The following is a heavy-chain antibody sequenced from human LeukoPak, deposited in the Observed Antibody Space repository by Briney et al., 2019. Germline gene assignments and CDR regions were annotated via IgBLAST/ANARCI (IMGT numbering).Heavy chain of an antibody. CDR2: IYYSGST. J-gene: IGHJ4*02. CDR3: ARNDIVATKGVH. D-gene: IGHD5-12*01. Sequence: PSETLSLTCTVSGGPISSSSYYWGWIRQPPGKGLEWIGSIYYSGSTYYNPSLKSRVTISVDTSKNQFSLKLSSVTAADTAVYYCARNDIVATKGVHWGQGTLVTVSS. V-gene: IGHV4-39*01. CDR1: GGPISSSSYY.